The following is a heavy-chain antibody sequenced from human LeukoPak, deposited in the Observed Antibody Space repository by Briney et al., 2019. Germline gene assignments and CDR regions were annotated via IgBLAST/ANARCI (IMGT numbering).Heavy chain of an antibody. Sequence: GSLRLSCAASGFTFSSYAMTWVCQAPGKGLEWVSSISGSGGSTSYADAAKGRFTISRDNSKNTLYLQMNSLRAEDTAVYYCAKYALSSSHLDYWGQGTLVTVSS. V-gene: IGHV3-23*01. CDR3: AKYALSSSHLDY. J-gene: IGHJ4*02. D-gene: IGHD6-6*01. CDR2: ISGSGGST. CDR1: GFTFSSYA.